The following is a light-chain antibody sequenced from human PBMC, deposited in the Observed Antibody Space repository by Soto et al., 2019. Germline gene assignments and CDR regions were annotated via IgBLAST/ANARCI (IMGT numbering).Light chain of an antibody. V-gene: IGKV3-15*01. CDR2: YAS. CDR3: QQYNNWPPIT. J-gene: IGKJ5*01. CDR1: QSVSNN. Sequence: EIMMTQSPATLSVSPGDRATLSCRARQSVSNNLAWYQQKPGQAPRLLIYYASTRATGIPARFSGSGSGTEFTLTISSQQSEDFALYYCQQYNNWPPITFGQGTRLEIK.